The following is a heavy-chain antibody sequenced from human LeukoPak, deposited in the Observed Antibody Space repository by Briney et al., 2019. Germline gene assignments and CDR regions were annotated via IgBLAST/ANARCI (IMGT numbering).Heavy chain of an antibody. V-gene: IGHV3-43*02. Sequence: PGGSLRLSCAASGFTFDDYAMHWVRQAPGKGLEWVSLISGDGGSTYYPDSVKGRFTISRDNSKNSLYLQMNRLRTEDTALYYCAKPEDGSYVYWGQGTLVTVSS. J-gene: IGHJ4*02. CDR1: GFTFDDYA. D-gene: IGHD1-26*01. CDR2: ISGDGGST. CDR3: AKPEDGSYVY.